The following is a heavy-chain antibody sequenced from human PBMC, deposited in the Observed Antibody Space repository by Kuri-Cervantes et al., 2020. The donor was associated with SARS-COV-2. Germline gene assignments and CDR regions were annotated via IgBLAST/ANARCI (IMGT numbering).Heavy chain of an antibody. CDR1: GGSISSYY. Sequence: ESLKISCTVSGGSISSYYWSWIRQPPGKGLEWIWYIYYSGSTNYNPSLKSRVTISVDTSKNQFSLKLSSVTAADTAVYYCARDGSVARYPRTAFDIWGQGAMVTVSS. CDR2: IYYSGST. CDR3: ARDGSVARYPRTAFDI. D-gene: IGHD6-19*01. V-gene: IGHV4-59*01. J-gene: IGHJ3*02.